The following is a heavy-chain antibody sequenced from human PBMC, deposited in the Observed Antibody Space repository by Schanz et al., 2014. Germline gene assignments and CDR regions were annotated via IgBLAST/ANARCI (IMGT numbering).Heavy chain of an antibody. CDR2: ISSGGGST. CDR1: GFSFTTYA. V-gene: IGHV3-23*01. CDR3: VRDELLWFGEVLSLDY. Sequence: EVQLLESGGGLVQPGGSLRLSCASSGFSFTTYAMSWVRQAPGKGLEWVSSISSGGGSTYYADSVKGRFTISRDNSNKTVDLQMNSLRAEDTALYDCVRDELLWFGEVLSLDYWGQGALVTVSS. D-gene: IGHD3-10*01. J-gene: IGHJ4*02.